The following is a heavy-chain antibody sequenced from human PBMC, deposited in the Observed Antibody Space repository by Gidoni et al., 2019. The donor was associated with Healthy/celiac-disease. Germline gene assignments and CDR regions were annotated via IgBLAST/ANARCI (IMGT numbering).Heavy chain of an antibody. CDR3: ARDRVASDDAFDI. CDR2: IWYDGSNK. V-gene: IGHV3-33*01. Sequence: QVQLVESGGGVVQPGRSLRLSCAASGFTFRSYGMHWVRQAPGKGLEWVAVIWYDGSNKYYADSVKGRFTISRDNSKNTLYLQMNSLRAEDTAVYYCARDRVASDDAFDIWGQGTMVTVSS. CDR1: GFTFRSYG. J-gene: IGHJ3*02.